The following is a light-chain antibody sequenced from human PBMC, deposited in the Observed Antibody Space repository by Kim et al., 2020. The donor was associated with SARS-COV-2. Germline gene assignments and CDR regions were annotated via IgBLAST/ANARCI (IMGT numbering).Light chain of an antibody. CDR1: QSISSY. CDR2: AAS. Sequence: ASVGNKVTTTCRASQSISSYFNFYQQNPGKAPKLLIFAASSLQSGDPSKFSGSGSGTDLTLTISSMQPEDFATYYCQQSYSSPRTFGQGTKLEI. V-gene: IGKV1-39*01. J-gene: IGKJ2*01. CDR3: QQSYSSPRT.